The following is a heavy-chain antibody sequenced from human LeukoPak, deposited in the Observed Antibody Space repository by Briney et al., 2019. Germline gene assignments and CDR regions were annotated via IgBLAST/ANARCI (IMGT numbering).Heavy chain of an antibody. J-gene: IGHJ4*02. CDR2: ISGSGGST. D-gene: IGHD6-19*01. CDR3: ARDPGYSSGWYFDY. Sequence: GGSLRLSCAASGFTFSSYAMSWVRQAPGKGLEWVSAISGSGGSTYYADSVKGRFTISRDNSKNTLYLQMNSLRAEDTAVYYCARDPGYSSGWYFDYWGQGTLVTVSS. V-gene: IGHV3-23*01. CDR1: GFTFSSYA.